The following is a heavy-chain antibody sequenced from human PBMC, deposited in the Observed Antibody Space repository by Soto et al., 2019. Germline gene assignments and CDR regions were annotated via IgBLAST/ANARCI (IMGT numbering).Heavy chain of an antibody. Sequence: SETLSLTCTVSGGSISSSSYYWGWIRQPPGKGLEWIGSIYYSGSTYYNPSLKSRVTISADTSKNQFSLRLSSVTAADTAVYYCAYQHLHIVVVTALNAEYFQHWGQGTLVTVSS. D-gene: IGHD2-21*02. CDR2: IYYSGST. J-gene: IGHJ1*01. V-gene: IGHV4-39*01. CDR1: GGSISSSSYY. CDR3: AYQHLHIVVVTALNAEYFQH.